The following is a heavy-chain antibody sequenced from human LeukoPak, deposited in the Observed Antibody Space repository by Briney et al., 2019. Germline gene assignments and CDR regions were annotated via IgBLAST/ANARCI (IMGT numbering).Heavy chain of an antibody. Sequence: PGGSLRLSCAASGFTFNSYWMNWVRQAPGKGLEWVANIKQDGAEKYYVDSVKGRFTISRDNAKSSLYLQMNSLRAEDTAVYYCARDAGVWGKGTTVTVSS. CDR2: IKQDGAEK. J-gene: IGHJ6*04. V-gene: IGHV3-7*01. CDR3: ARDAGV. CDR1: GFTFNSYW.